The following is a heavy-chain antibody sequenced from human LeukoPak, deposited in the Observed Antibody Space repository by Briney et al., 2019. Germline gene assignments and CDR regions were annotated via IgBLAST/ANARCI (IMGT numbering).Heavy chain of an antibody. CDR2: IYYSGST. CDR3: AGNRFGPLLSFDY. Sequence: PSETLSLTCTVSGGSISSYYWSWIRQAPGKGLEWIGYIYYSGSTNYNPSLKRRVSISVDKSKNKFSLKLSSVTASDTALYYCAGNRFGPLLSFDYWGQGPLVTVSA. V-gene: IGHV4-59*01. CDR1: GGSISSYY. D-gene: IGHD3-10*01. J-gene: IGHJ4*02.